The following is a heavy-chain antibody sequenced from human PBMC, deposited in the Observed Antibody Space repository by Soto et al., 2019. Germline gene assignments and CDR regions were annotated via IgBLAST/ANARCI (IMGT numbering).Heavy chain of an antibody. D-gene: IGHD7-27*01. V-gene: IGHV3-72*01. CDR3: VRAQLGTNWYFEL. Sequence: EVQLVESGGGLVQPGGSLRLSCAASGFIFSDHFMDWVRQAPGKGLEWVGRIRNKANSYITEYAASVKGRFTISRADSEHSLYLQMNSLKTEDTAVYYCVRAQLGTNWYFELWGRGTLVTVSS. CDR2: IRNKANSYIT. CDR1: GFIFSDHF. J-gene: IGHJ2*01.